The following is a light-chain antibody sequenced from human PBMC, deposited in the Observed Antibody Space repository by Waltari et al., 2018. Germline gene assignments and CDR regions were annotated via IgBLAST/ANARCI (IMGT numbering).Light chain of an antibody. CDR1: QSVLYNSNDKNY. CDR2: WAS. CDR3: QQYYRSLT. Sequence: QSVLYNSNDKNYLAWYQQKPGQPPKLLIYWASTRESGVPDRFSGSGSGTDFTLTISSLQAEDVAVYYCQQYYRSLTFGQGTKVEIK. V-gene: IGKV4-1*01. J-gene: IGKJ1*01.